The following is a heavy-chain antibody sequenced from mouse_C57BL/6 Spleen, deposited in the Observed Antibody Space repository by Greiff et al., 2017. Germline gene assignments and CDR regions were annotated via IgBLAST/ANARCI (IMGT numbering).Heavy chain of an antibody. Sequence: EVHLVESGGGLVKPGGSLKLSCAASGFTFSSYAMSWVRQTPEKRLEWVATISDGGSYTYYPDNVKGRFTISRDNAKNNLYLQMSHLKSEDTAMYYCARDDYDGDPFDYWGQGTTLTVSS. CDR2: ISDGGSYT. CDR3: ARDDYDGDPFDY. J-gene: IGHJ2*01. V-gene: IGHV5-4*01. D-gene: IGHD2-4*01. CDR1: GFTFSSYA.